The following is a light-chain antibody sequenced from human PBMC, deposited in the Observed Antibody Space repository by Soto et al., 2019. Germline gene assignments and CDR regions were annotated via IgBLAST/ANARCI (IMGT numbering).Light chain of an antibody. Sequence: EIVLTQSPVTLSVSPGERATLSCTASQSIGSNLAWYQQKPGQAPRLLIYGASTRATGIPDTFTGSGTATAFTLTISSLQHDDFGVYYCQQYNDWPQTFGQGTKVEI. CDR3: QQYNDWPQT. J-gene: IGKJ1*01. CDR1: QSIGSN. V-gene: IGKV3-15*01. CDR2: GAS.